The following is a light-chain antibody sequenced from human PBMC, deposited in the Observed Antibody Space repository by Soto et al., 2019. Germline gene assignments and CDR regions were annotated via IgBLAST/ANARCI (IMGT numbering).Light chain of an antibody. J-gene: IGKJ2*01. CDR2: TAS. V-gene: IGKV1-39*01. Sequence: DIQMTQSPSSLSASVGDRVTITCRASQNINSYLNWYQQKPGKAPKLLIYTASSLQSGVPSRFSGSRSGTDFTLTISSLQPEDFATYYCQQSYSTPYTFGQGTKV. CDR1: QNINSY. CDR3: QQSYSTPYT.